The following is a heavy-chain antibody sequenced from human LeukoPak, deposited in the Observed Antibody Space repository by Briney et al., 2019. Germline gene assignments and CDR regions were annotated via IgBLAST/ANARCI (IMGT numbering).Heavy chain of an antibody. CDR2: VNLQGFT. J-gene: IGHJ4*02. Sequence: PSETLSLTCGVSGGTVTSTNYWTWVRQPSGKGLEWIGEVNLQGFTNYNPSLMGRVAISVDTSENHISLQLTSVTAADTAVYYCAREGGPYRPLDYSGQGTLVTVSS. CDR1: GGTVTSTNY. CDR3: AREGGPYRPLDY. V-gene: IGHV4-4*02.